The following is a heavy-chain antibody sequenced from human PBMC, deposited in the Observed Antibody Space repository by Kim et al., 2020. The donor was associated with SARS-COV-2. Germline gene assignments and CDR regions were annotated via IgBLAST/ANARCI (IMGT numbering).Heavy chain of an antibody. CDR3: ARDPPDFITMVRGVIPAPYDY. Sequence: GGSLRLSCAASGFTFSSYWMSWVRQAPGKGLEWVANIKQDGSEKYYVDSVKGRFTISRDNAKNSLYLQMNSLRAEDTAVYYCARDPPDFITMVRGVIPAPYDYWGQGTLVTVSS. V-gene: IGHV3-7*03. CDR1: GFTFSSYW. D-gene: IGHD3-10*01. CDR2: IKQDGSEK. J-gene: IGHJ4*02.